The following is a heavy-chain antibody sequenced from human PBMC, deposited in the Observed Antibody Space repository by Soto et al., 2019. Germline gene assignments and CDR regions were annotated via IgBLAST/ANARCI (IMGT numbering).Heavy chain of an antibody. CDR1: GFTFSSYA. D-gene: IGHD3-10*02. Sequence: EVQLLESGGGLVQPGGSLRLSCAASGFTFSSYAMSWVRQAPGKGLEWVSAISGSAGSIYYADSVKGRFTISRDNSMNTLYLQMNSLRAEDTAVCYCASNMVFGEYGMDVWGQGTTVTVSS. CDR3: ASNMVFGEYGMDV. V-gene: IGHV3-23*01. J-gene: IGHJ6*02. CDR2: ISGSAGSI.